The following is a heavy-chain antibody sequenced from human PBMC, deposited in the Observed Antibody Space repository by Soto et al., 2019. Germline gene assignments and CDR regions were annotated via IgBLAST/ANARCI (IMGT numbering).Heavy chain of an antibody. Sequence: PSETLSLTCTVSGGSISSGGYYWSWIRQHPGKGLEWIGYIYYSGSTYYNPSLKSRVTISVDTSKNQFSLKLSSVTAADTAVYYCARGTVVTPIDYWGQGTLVTVSS. CDR3: ARGTVVTPIDY. J-gene: IGHJ4*02. CDR1: GGSISSGGYY. V-gene: IGHV4-31*03. CDR2: IYYSGST. D-gene: IGHD2-21*02.